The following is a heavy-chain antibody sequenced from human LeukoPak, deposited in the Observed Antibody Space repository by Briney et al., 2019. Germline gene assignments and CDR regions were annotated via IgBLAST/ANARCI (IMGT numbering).Heavy chain of an antibody. Sequence: SETLSLTCTVSGGSISSYYWSWIRQPPGKGLEWIGYIYYSGSTNYNPSLKSRVTISVDTSKNQFSLKLSSVTAADTAVYYRARAGDYGDYSYYYYYMDVWGKGTTVTISS. CDR3: ARAGDYGDYSYYYYYMDV. V-gene: IGHV4-59*01. CDR1: GGSISSYY. J-gene: IGHJ6*03. CDR2: IYYSGST. D-gene: IGHD4-17*01.